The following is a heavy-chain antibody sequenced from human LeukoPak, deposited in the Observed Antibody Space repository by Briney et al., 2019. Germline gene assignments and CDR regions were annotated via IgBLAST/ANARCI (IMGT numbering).Heavy chain of an antibody. Sequence: SETLSLTCTVSGGSINSYWSWIRQPAGKGLEWIGRISGSGTITYNPALQSRLNISIDTSKNQFSLKLMSVTAADTAVYYCARDSGTTGEVKFDPWGQGTLVTVSS. CDR3: ARDSGTTGEVKFDP. V-gene: IGHV4-4*07. J-gene: IGHJ5*02. D-gene: IGHD3-10*01. CDR1: GGSINSY. CDR2: ISGSGTI.